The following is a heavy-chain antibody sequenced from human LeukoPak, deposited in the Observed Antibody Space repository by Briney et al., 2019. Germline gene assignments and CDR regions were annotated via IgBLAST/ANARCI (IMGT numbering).Heavy chain of an antibody. D-gene: IGHD5-18*01. J-gene: IGHJ4*02. CDR3: ARVRRYSYGPYYFDY. V-gene: IGHV4-59*12. CDR1: GGSIPSYY. CDR2: IYNSGST. Sequence: SETLSLTCTVSGGSIPSYYWTWIRQPPGKGLEWIGYIYNSGSTNYNPSLKSRVTISIDTSKNQFSLKLSSVTAADAAVYYCARVRRYSYGPYYFDYWGQGTLVTVSS.